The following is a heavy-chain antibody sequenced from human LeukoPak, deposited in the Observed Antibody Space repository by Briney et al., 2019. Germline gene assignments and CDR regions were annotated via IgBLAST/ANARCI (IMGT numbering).Heavy chain of an antibody. Sequence: ASVKVSCKVSGYTLTELSMYWVRQAPGKGLEWMGWIHPPSGGTNYAEKLQGRVTMTRDTSISTAYMELTRLTSDDAGVYYCVRDPGWLQVDYWGQGTLLTVSS. V-gene: IGHV1-2*02. D-gene: IGHD5-24*01. CDR2: IHPPSGGT. CDR3: VRDPGWLQVDY. CDR1: GYTLTELS. J-gene: IGHJ4*02.